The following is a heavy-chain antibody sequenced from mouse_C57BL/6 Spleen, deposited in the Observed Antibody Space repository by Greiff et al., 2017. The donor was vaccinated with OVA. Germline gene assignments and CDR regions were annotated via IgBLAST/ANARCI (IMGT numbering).Heavy chain of an antibody. CDR3: ARSRSSPLYCDV. V-gene: IGHV1-64*01. CDR1: GYTFTSYW. D-gene: IGHD1-1*01. CDR2: IHPNSGST. Sequence: VQLQQPGAELVKPGASVKLSCKASGYTFTSYWMHWVKQRPGQGLEWIGMIHPNSGSTNYNEKFKSKATLTVDKSSSTAYMQLSSLTSEDSAVEYCARSRSSPLYCDVWGTGTTVTVAS. J-gene: IGHJ1*03.